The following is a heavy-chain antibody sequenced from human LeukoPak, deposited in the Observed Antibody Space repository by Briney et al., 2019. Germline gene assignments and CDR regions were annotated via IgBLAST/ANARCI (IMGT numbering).Heavy chain of an antibody. CDR3: ARAVDIVVVPAGHTKAFDI. J-gene: IGHJ3*02. CDR1: GGTFSSYA. Sequence: EASVKVSCKASGGTFSSYAISWVRQAPGQGLEWMGGIIPIFGTANYAQKFQGRVTITADESTSTAYMELSSLRSEDTAVYYCARAVDIVVVPAGHTKAFDIWGQGTMVTVSS. CDR2: IIPIFGTA. V-gene: IGHV1-69*13. D-gene: IGHD2-2*01.